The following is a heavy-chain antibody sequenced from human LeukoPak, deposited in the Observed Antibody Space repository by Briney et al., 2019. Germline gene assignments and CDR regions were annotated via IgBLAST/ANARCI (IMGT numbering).Heavy chain of an antibody. CDR1: GGTFSSYA. CDR3: ASEPSYSYYYDSSGYYDY. Sequence: SVKVSCKASGGTFSSYAISWVRQAPGQGLEWMGRIIPIFGTADYAQKFQGRVTITTDESTSTAYMELSSLRSEDTAVYYCASEPSYSYYYDSSGYYDYWGQGTLVTVSS. D-gene: IGHD3-22*01. V-gene: IGHV1-69*05. J-gene: IGHJ4*02. CDR2: IIPIFGTA.